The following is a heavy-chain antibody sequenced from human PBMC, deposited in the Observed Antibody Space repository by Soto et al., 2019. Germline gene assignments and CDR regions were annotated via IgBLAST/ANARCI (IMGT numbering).Heavy chain of an antibody. V-gene: IGHV3-9*01. CDR2: ITWHSGTI. D-gene: IGHD3-16*01. CDR3: AKEMITFGDFNYYYMDV. CDR1: GFTFDQYT. J-gene: IGHJ6*03. Sequence: EVQLVESGGGLVQPVRSLRLACAASGFTFDQYTMHWVRQAPGKGLEWVSSITWHSGTIGYADSVKGRFTISRDNAKNSLYLQMNSLRGEDTALYYCAKEMITFGDFNYYYMDVWGNGTTVTVSS.